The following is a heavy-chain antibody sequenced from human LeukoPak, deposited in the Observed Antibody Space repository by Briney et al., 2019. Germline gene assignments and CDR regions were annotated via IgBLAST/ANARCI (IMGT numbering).Heavy chain of an antibody. CDR3: ARAPARTGWYQLLVDNWFDP. D-gene: IGHD2-2*01. J-gene: IGHJ5*02. CDR1: GYIFTSYG. CDR2: ISAYNGNT. Sequence: ASVKVSCKASGYIFTSYGISWVRQAPGQGLEWMGWISAYNGNTNYAQKLQGRVTMTTDTSTSTAYMELRSLRSDDTAVYYCARAPARTGWYQLLVDNWFDPWGQGTLVTVSS. V-gene: IGHV1-18*01.